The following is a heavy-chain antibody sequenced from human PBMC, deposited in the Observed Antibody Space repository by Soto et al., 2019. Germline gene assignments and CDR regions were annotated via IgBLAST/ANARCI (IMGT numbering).Heavy chain of an antibody. Sequence: PSETLSLTCTVSGGSISSYYWSWIRQPAGKGLEWIGRIYTSGSTNYNPSLKSRVTMSLDTSKNQFSLKLSSVTAADTAVYYCARDGYNLYYYYYGMDVWGQGTTVTVSS. CDR3: ARDGYNLYYYYYGMDV. J-gene: IGHJ6*02. V-gene: IGHV4-4*07. D-gene: IGHD5-12*01. CDR2: IYTSGST. CDR1: GGSISSYY.